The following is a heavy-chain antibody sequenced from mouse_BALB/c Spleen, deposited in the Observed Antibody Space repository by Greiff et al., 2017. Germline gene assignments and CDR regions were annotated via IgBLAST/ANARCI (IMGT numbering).Heavy chain of an antibody. Sequence: QGVESGGGLVQPGGSRKLSCAASGFTFSSFGMHWVRQAPEKGLEWVAYISSGSSTIYYADTVKGRFTISRDNPKNTLFLQMTSLRSEDTAMYYCARSHYYGSSFAYWGQGTLVTVSA. D-gene: IGHD1-1*01. V-gene: IGHV5-17*02. CDR2: ISSGSSTI. CDR1: GFTFSSFG. CDR3: ARSHYYGSSFAY. J-gene: IGHJ3*01.